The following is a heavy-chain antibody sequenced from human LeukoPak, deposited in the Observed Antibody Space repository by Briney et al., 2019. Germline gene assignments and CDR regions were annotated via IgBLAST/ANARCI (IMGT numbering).Heavy chain of an antibody. D-gene: IGHD6-13*01. CDR2: IDPSDSYT. CDR1: GYRFTSYW. J-gene: IGHJ6*04. V-gene: IGHV5-10-1*01. CDR3: ARRGIAAAGPGMDV. Sequence: GASLKISCKGSGYRFTSYWISWVRQMPGKGLEWMGRIDPSDSYTNYSPSFQGHVTISADKSISTAYLQWSSLKASDTAMYYCARRGIAAAGPGMDVWGKGTTVTVSS.